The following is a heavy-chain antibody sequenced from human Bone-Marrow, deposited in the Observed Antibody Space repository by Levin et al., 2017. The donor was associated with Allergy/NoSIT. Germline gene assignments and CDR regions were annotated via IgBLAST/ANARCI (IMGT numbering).Heavy chain of an antibody. J-gene: IGHJ6*02. CDR3: AHALGTHYYYYYGMDV. CDR2: ISGSGGST. Sequence: GGSLRLSCAASGFTFSSYAMSWVRQAPGKGLEWVSAISGSGGSTYYADSVKGRFTISRDNSKNTLYLQMNSLRAEDTAVYYCAHALGTHYYYYYGMDVWGQGTTVTVSS. V-gene: IGHV3-23*01. CDR1: GFTFSSYA. D-gene: IGHD7-27*01.